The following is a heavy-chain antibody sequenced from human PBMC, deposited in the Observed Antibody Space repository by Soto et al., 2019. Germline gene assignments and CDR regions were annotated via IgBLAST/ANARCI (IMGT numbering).Heavy chain of an antibody. J-gene: IGHJ4*02. D-gene: IGHD3-9*01. CDR3: ARLEGLATISYYFDF. Sequence: PSETLSLSCSVSGGSISSSSYYWNWIRQSPGKGLEWIGSVYYSGTTYYNPSLKRRVTISVDTYNQFSLKLSSVTAADTAVYFCARLEGLATISYYFDFWGPGALVTVSS. V-gene: IGHV4-39*01. CDR2: VYYSGTT. CDR1: GGSISSSSYY.